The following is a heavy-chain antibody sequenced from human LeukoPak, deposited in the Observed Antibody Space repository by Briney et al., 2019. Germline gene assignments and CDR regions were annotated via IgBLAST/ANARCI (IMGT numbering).Heavy chain of an antibody. D-gene: IGHD3-22*01. CDR1: GGTFSSYA. V-gene: IGHV1-69*01. CDR2: IIPIFGTA. CDR3: ARGWDYDSGGRPTAYVY. Sequence: SVKVSCKASGGTFSSYAISWVRQAPGQGLEWMGGIIPIFGTANYAQKFQGRVTITADESTSTAYMELSSLRSEDTAIYYCARGWDYDSGGRPTAYVYWGQGTLVSVSS. J-gene: IGHJ4*02.